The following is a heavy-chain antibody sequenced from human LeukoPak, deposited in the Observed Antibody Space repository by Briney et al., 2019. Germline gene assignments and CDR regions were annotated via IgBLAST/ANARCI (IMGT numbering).Heavy chain of an antibody. Sequence: ASVKVSCKASGYTFTDYYMLWVQQAPGQGLEWMGRINPNSGGTNYAQKFQGRVTMTRDTSISTAYMELSRLRSDDTAVYYCARGFFEDYGDYNDAFDIWGEGTMVTVSS. J-gene: IGHJ3*02. CDR2: INPNSGGT. CDR3: ARGFFEDYGDYNDAFDI. CDR1: GYTFTDYY. D-gene: IGHD4-17*01. V-gene: IGHV1-2*06.